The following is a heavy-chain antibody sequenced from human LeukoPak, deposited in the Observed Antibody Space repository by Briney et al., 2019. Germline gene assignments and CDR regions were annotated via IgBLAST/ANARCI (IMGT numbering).Heavy chain of an antibody. Sequence: GGSLRLSCAASGFTFSSYSMNWVRQAPGKGLEWVSSISSSSSYIYYADSVKGRFTISRDNAKNSLYLQMNSLRAEDTAVYYCARDQRTTVVTNKYYFDYWGQGTLVTVSS. CDR2: ISSSSSYI. J-gene: IGHJ4*02. CDR3: ARDQRTTVVTNKYYFDY. D-gene: IGHD4-23*01. CDR1: GFTFSSYS. V-gene: IGHV3-21*01.